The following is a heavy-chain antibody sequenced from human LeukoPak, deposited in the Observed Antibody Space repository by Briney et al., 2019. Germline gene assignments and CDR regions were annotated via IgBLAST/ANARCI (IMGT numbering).Heavy chain of an antibody. CDR3: ARGSVLLWFGAEFDY. V-gene: IGHV1-69*13. CDR2: IIPIFGTA. J-gene: IGHJ4*02. CDR1: GGTFSSYA. Sequence: SVKVSCKASGGTFSSYAISWVRPAPGQGLEWMGGIIPIFGTANYAQKFQGRVTITADESTSTAYMELSSLRSEDTAVYYCARGSVLLWFGAEFDYWGQGTLVTVSS. D-gene: IGHD3-10*01.